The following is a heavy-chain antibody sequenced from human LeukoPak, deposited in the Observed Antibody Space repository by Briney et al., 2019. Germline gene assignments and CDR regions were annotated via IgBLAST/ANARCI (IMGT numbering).Heavy chain of an antibody. J-gene: IGHJ3*02. V-gene: IGHV3-48*04. D-gene: IGHD2-2*01. Sequence: GGSLRLSCVASGFTFSSFSMDWVRQAPGKGLEWVSYISSTSSTIYYADSVQGRFTSSRDNAKNSLYLQMNSLRAEDTAVYYCARDRRIVVVPAATRHDAFDIWGQGTMVTVSS. CDR3: ARDRRIVVVPAATRHDAFDI. CDR2: ISSTSSTI. CDR1: GFTFSSFS.